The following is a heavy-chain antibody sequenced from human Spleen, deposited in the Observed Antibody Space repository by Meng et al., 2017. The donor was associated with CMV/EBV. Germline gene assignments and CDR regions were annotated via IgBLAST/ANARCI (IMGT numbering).Heavy chain of an antibody. D-gene: IGHD1-26*01. CDR1: RGTFDSHT. J-gene: IGHJ6*02. CDR3: ARGGTYSDDYYGMDV. Sequence: SVKVSCKAPRGTFDSHTVSWVRQAPGQGLEWMGRIIPLFGATLYAQKFQGRVTIRADKSTGTAYVEVNSLRPEDTAVYYCARGGTYSDDYYGMDVWGLGTMVTVSS. V-gene: IGHV1-69*08. CDR2: IIPLFGAT.